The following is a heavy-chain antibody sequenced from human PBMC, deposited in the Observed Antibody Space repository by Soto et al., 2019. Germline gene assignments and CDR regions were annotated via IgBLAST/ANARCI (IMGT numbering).Heavy chain of an antibody. CDR1: GFTFSSYW. CDR3: AREGPYDYYYYYYMDV. V-gene: IGHV3-7*01. D-gene: IGHD4-17*01. Sequence: GGSLRLSCVVSGFTFSSYWMSWVRQAPGKGLEWVANIKQDGSEKYYVDSVKGRFTISRDNAKNSLYLQMNSLRAEDTAVYYCAREGPYDYYYYYYMDVWGKGTTVTVSS. J-gene: IGHJ6*03. CDR2: IKQDGSEK.